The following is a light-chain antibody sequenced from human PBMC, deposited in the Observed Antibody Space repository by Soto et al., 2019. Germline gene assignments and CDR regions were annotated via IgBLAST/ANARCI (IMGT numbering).Light chain of an antibody. Sequence: DIQMTQSPSTLSASVGDRVTITCRASQSISSWLAWYQQKPGTAPKLLIYKASTLQTGVPSRFSGSGSGTEFTLTIRSLQPDDFATYYCQQYNDNWTFGQGTKVEIK. CDR2: KAS. CDR1: QSISSW. J-gene: IGKJ1*01. CDR3: QQYNDNWT. V-gene: IGKV1-5*03.